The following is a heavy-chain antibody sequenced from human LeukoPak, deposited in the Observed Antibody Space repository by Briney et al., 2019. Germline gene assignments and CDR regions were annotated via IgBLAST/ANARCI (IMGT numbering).Heavy chain of an antibody. CDR1: GGSISSGGYY. V-gene: IGHV4-31*03. CDR3: ASGGEARFDP. CDR2: IYYSGST. D-gene: IGHD3-10*01. Sequence: KTSETLSLTCTVSGGSISSGGYYWSWIRQHPGKGLEWIGYIYYSGSTYYNPSLKSRITISVDTSKNQFSLKLSSVTAADTAVYYCASGGEARFDPWGQGTLVTVSS. J-gene: IGHJ5*02.